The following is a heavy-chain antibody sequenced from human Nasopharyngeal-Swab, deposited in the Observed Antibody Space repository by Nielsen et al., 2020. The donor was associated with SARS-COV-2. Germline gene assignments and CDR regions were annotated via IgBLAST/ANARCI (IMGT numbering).Heavy chain of an antibody. CDR1: GFTFSSYS. D-gene: IGHD3-3*01. J-gene: IGHJ6*02. CDR2: ISSSRSYI. V-gene: IGHV3-21*01. CDR3: ARALAIRFLEWLFFDGMDV. Sequence: GGSLRLSCAASGFTFSSYSMNWVRQAPGKGLEWVSSISSSRSYIYYADSVKGRFTISRDNAKNSLYLQMNSLRAEDTAVYYCARALAIRFLEWLFFDGMDVWGQGTTVTVSS.